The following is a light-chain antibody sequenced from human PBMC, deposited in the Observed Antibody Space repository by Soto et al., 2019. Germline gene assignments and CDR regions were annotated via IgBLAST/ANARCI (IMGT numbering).Light chain of an antibody. CDR1: QSISTY. CDR2: ASY. Sequence: DIMLTQSPSSLSASVGDRVTITCRASQSISTYLNWYQQKPGTAPKLLIYASYTLQSGVPSRFSGRGSGSDFTLTISSLEPEDSAIYYCQQRSSWHTFGQGTKVDIK. V-gene: IGKV1-39*01. CDR3: QQRSSWHT. J-gene: IGKJ1*01.